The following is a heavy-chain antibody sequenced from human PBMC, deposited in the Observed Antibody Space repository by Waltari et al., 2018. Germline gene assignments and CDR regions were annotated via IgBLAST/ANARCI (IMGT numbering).Heavy chain of an antibody. V-gene: IGHV1-2*02. J-gene: IGHJ4*02. CDR2: INPNTGGT. Sequence: QVQLVQSGAEVKKPGASVTVSCKASGYKFIGYYIHWVRQAPGQGLEWMGWINPNTGGTKYAQKYQGRVTLTRDTSISTAYMELSSLGSDDMAVFYCARQAARNFDYWGQGTLVTVSS. CDR3: ARQAARNFDY. CDR1: GYKFIGYY.